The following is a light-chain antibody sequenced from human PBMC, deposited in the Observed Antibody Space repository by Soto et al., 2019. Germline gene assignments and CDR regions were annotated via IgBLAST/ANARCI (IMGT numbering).Light chain of an antibody. CDR1: QRVSSY. Sequence: RASQRVSSYLAWYQQKPGQAPRLLIYDASNRATGIPARFSGIWSGRDYTLYICGLGPEDVAVFRCLRLSNWLPGAFRVGTRLEIK. CDR2: DAS. V-gene: IGKV3-11*02. CDR3: LRLSNWLPGA. J-gene: IGKJ5*01.